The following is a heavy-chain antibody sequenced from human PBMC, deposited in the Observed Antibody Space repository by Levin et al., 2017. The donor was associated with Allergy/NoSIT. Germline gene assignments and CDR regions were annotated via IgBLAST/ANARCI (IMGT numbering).Heavy chain of an antibody. CDR3: ARQVALGTFDI. J-gene: IGHJ3*02. V-gene: IGHV1-3*01. CDR1: EYTFTSYT. CDR2: ITASNGNT. D-gene: IGHD2-15*01. Sequence: GESLKISCKASEYTFTSYTMHWVRQAPGQRLEWMGWITASNGNTRYSQNFQGRVTISSDTSASTVYMELSSLRSEDTAVYYGARQVALGTFDIWGQGTMVAVSS.